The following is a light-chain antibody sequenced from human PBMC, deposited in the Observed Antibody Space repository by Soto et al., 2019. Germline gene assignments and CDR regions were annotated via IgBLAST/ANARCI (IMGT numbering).Light chain of an antibody. CDR3: SAYNARSTLV. CDR1: MRDVGAYNL. Sequence: QSALTQPASVSGSAGQSITISCSGTMRDVGAYNLVSWYQQHPGTAPKLVIYEVRNRPSGISSRFSGSRSGNTASLTISGLQPEQERDYSCSAYNARSTLVFGGGTKVTV. V-gene: IGLV2-14*01. J-gene: IGLJ3*02. CDR2: EVR.